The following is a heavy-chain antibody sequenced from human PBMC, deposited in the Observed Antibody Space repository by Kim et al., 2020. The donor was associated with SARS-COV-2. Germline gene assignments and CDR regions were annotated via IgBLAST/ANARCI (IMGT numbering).Heavy chain of an antibody. CDR1: GFTFSNAW. Sequence: GGSLRLSCAASGFTFSNAWMSWVRQAPGKGLEWVGRIKSKADGGATDYAAPVKGRFTISRDDSKNTLYLQMNSLKAEDTAVYYCATGTSCRYGWYFDLWGHGTLVTVSS. CDR2: IKSKADGGAT. J-gene: IGHJ2*01. V-gene: IGHV3-15*01. CDR3: ATGTSCRYGWYFDL. D-gene: IGHD1-1*01.